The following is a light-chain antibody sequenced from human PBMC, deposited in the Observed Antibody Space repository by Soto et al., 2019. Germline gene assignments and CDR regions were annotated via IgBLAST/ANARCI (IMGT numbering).Light chain of an antibody. Sequence: QSVLTQPPSASGSPGQSVTISCTGTSSDVGASNYVSWYQRHSDKAPKLMIYEVSKRPSGVPDRFSGSKSGNTVSLTVSGLQAEDEADYYCSSYAGDNSSAFGSGTKVTVL. CDR2: EVS. CDR1: SSDVGASNY. CDR3: SSYAGDNSSA. J-gene: IGLJ1*01. V-gene: IGLV2-8*01.